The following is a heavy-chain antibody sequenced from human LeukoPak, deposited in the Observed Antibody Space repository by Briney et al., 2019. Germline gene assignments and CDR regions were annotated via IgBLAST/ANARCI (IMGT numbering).Heavy chain of an antibody. D-gene: IGHD6-19*01. CDR2: ISGSGGST. Sequence: PGGSLRHSCAASGFTFSSYAMSWVRQAPGKGLEWVSAISGSGGSTYYADSVKGRFTISRDNSKNTLYLQMNSLRAEDTAVYYCAKDRSSGWYLGYFDYWGQGTLVTVSS. CDR1: GFTFSSYA. CDR3: AKDRSSGWYLGYFDY. J-gene: IGHJ4*02. V-gene: IGHV3-23*01.